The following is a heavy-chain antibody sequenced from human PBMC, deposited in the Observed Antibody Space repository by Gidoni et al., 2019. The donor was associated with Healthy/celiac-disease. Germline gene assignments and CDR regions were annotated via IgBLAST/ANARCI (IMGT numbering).Heavy chain of an antibody. D-gene: IGHD6-13*01. CDR2: ISSNGGST. J-gene: IGHJ4*02. CDR3: VKDRARIAAAGEFDY. V-gene: IGHV3-64D*06. Sequence: EVPLVESVGGLVHPGGSLRLSCSASGFPFISYAMHWVRQAPGKGLEYVSAISSNGGSTYYADSVKGRFTISRDNSKNTLYLQMSSLRAEDTAVYYWVKDRARIAAAGEFDYWGQGTLVTVSS. CDR1: GFPFISYA.